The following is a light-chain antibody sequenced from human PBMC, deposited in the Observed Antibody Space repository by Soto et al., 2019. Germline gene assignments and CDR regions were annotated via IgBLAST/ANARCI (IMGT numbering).Light chain of an antibody. Sequence: DIQMTQSPSTLSASVGDRVTITCRASQSISSWLAWYQQKPGKAPKLLIYDASSLESGVQTRFSGSGSWTEFTLTISSLQPDDFATYYCQQYNSYPITFGQGTRLESK. J-gene: IGKJ5*01. CDR1: QSISSW. V-gene: IGKV1-5*01. CDR2: DAS. CDR3: QQYNSYPIT.